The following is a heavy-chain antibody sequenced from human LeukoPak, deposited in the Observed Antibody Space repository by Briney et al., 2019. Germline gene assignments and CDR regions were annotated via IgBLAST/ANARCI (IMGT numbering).Heavy chain of an antibody. CDR1: GFSFSDYF. Sequence: GGSLRLSCAVSGFSFSDYFMHWVRQAPGKGPEWVSSISTSGTYIHYADSVKGRFTISRDIAENTLSLQMNSLRVEDTAVYYCARDSGSASWAYSWGQGTLVTVSS. D-gene: IGHD2-15*01. V-gene: IGHV3-21*01. CDR3: ARDSGSASWAYS. CDR2: ISTSGTYI. J-gene: IGHJ4*02.